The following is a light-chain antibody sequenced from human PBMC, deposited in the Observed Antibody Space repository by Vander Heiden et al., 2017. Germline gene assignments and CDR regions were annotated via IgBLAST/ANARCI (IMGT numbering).Light chain of an antibody. CDR1: QDISNY. CDR3: QQHDNLPPIT. Sequence: DIQITHSPSPLSASVGDRVNITCQASQDISNYLYWYQQKPGKAPKLLIYDASNLETGVPSRFSGSGYGTDFTFTIISRQPEDIVSYYCQQHDNLPPITFGQGTQVDIK. CDR2: DAS. J-gene: IGKJ5*01. V-gene: IGKV1-33*01.